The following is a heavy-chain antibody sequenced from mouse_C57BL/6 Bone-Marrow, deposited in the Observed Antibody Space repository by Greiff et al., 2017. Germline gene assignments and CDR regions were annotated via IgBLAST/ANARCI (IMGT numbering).Heavy chain of an antibody. J-gene: IGHJ2*01. CDR2: IYPGGGYT. CDR1: GYTFTNYW. CDR3: ARSLWDLFDY. D-gene: IGHD4-1*01. Sequence: VMLVESGAELVRPGTSVKMSCKASGYTFTNYWIGWAKQRPGHGLEWIGDIYPGGGYTNYNEKFKGKATLTADKSSSTAYMQCSSLTSEDAAIYYCARSLWDLFDYWGRGTTLTVSS. V-gene: IGHV1-63*01.